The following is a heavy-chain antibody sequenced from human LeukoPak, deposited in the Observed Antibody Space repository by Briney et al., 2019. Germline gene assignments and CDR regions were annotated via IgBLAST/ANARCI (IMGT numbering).Heavy chain of an antibody. J-gene: IGHJ4*02. D-gene: IGHD2-2*01. CDR1: GYTFTSYG. Sequence: ASVKVSCKASGYTFTSYGISWVRQAPGQGLEWMGWISAYNGNTNYAQKVQGRVTMTTDTSTSTAYMELRSLRSDDTAVYYCARVGSYCTSTSCFDYWAREPWSPSPQ. CDR2: ISAYNGNT. V-gene: IGHV1-18*01. CDR3: ARVGSYCTSTSCFDY.